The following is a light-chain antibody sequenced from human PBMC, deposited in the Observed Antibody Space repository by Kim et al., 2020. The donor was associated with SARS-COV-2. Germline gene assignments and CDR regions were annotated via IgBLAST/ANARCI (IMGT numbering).Light chain of an antibody. CDR3: QQYNNYSYT. J-gene: IGKJ2*01. Sequence: DIQMTQSPPTLSASVGDRVTITCRASQSISSWLAWYQQKPGKAPKLLIYKASSLESGVPSRFSGSGSGTEFTLTISSLQPDDFATYYCQQYNNYSYTFGQGTKLEI. CDR2: KAS. CDR1: QSISSW. V-gene: IGKV1-5*03.